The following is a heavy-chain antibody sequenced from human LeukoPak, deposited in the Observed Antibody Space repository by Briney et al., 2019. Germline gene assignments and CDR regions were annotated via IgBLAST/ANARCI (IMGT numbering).Heavy chain of an antibody. CDR1: GGSISSGDYY. CDR2: IYYSGTT. Sequence: NPSQTLSLTCTVSGGSISSGDYYWSWIRQPPGKGLEWIGYIYYSGTTYYNPSLKSRITISIDTSKSQFSLKLSSVTAADTAVYYCARQKRNSSGWYGDYWGQGTLVTVSP. V-gene: IGHV4-30-4*08. CDR3: ARQKRNSSGWYGDY. J-gene: IGHJ4*02. D-gene: IGHD6-19*01.